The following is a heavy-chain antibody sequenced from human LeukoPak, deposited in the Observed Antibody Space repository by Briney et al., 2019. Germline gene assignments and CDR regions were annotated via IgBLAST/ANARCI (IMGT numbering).Heavy chain of an antibody. CDR1: GYTFTSYG. Sequence: ASVKVSCKASGYTFTSYGISWVRQAPGQGLEWMGWISAYNGNTNYAQKLQGRVTMTTDTSTSTAYMELRSLRSDDTAVYYCARGRIAVAGTKNFFDYWGQGALVTVSS. V-gene: IGHV1-18*01. D-gene: IGHD6-19*01. J-gene: IGHJ4*02. CDR3: ARGRIAVAGTKNFFDY. CDR2: ISAYNGNT.